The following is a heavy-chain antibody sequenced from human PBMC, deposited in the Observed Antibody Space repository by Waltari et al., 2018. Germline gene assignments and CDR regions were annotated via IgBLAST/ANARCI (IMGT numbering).Heavy chain of an antibody. V-gene: IGHV1-8*01. CDR2: MNPNSGNT. D-gene: IGHD2-2*01. CDR1: GYTFTSYD. CDR3: AREGAGDIVVVPAALDI. Sequence: QVQLVQSGAEVKKPGASVKVSCKASGYTFTSYDINWVRQATGQGLEWMGWMNPNSGNTGYAQKFQGRVTMTRNTSISTAYMELSSLRSEDTAVYYCAREGAGDIVVVPAALDIWGQGTMVTVSS. J-gene: IGHJ3*02.